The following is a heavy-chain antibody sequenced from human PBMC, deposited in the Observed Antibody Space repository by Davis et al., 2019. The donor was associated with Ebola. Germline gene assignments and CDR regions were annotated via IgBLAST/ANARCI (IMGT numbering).Heavy chain of an antibody. CDR3: ARRMELLWFGELLPPYYGMDV. Sequence: GSLRLSCTVSGGSISSYYWSWIRPPPGKGLEWIGYIYYSGNTNYNPSLKSRVTISVDTSKNQFSLKLSSVTAADTAVYYCARRMELLWFGELLPPYYGMDVWGQGTTVTVSS. CDR1: GGSISSYY. D-gene: IGHD3-10*01. CDR2: IYYSGNT. V-gene: IGHV4-59*08. J-gene: IGHJ6*02.